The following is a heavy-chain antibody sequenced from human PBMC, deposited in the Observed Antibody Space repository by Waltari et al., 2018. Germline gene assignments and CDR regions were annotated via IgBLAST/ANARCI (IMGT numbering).Heavy chain of an antibody. CDR2: IKNDGSGI. CDR3: ASIRPGF. D-gene: IGHD3-16*01. J-gene: IGHJ3*01. Sequence: EVQLVESGGGLVQPGGSLRLVCAASGFPFSGYRMYWVRQVPGEGLVWVSRIKNDGSGIKYADSVRGRFTISRDNAKNTLDLQMNSLRAEDTAVYYCASIRPGFWGQGTKVTVSS. V-gene: IGHV3-74*03. CDR1: GFPFSGYR.